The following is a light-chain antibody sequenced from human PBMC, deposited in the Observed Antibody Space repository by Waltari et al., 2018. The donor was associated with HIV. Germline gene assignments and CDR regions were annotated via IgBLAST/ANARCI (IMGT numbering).Light chain of an antibody. Sequence: SSELTQDPAVSVALGQTVRITCQGDSLRIYYASWYQQKPGQAPVLVIYGKNNRPSGIPDRFSASSSGNTASLTITGAQAEDEADYYCNSRDSSGNHVVFGGGTRLTVL. CDR3: NSRDSSGNHVV. J-gene: IGLJ2*01. V-gene: IGLV3-19*01. CDR1: SLRIYY. CDR2: GKN.